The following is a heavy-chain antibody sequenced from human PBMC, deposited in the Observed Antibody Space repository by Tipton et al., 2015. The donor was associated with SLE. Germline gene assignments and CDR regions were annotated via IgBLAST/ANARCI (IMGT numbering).Heavy chain of an antibody. J-gene: IGHJ3*02. V-gene: IGHV4-39*07. Sequence: TLSLTCIVSGGSISSSHYYWGWIRQPPGKGLEWIGHIHYRGSTYSHPPLKSRVTISVDTSKNQFSLSLNSVTAADTAVYYCARHPTNIAEAARAFDIWGQGTMVTVSS. CDR3: ARHPTNIAEAARAFDI. CDR2: IHYRGST. D-gene: IGHD1-1*01. CDR1: GGSISSSHYY.